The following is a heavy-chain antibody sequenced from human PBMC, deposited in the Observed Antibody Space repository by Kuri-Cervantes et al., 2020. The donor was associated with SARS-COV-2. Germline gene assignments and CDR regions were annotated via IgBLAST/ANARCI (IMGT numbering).Heavy chain of an antibody. D-gene: IGHD5-12*01. Sequence: SVKVSCKASGGTFSSYAISWVRQAPGQELEWMGGIIPIFGTANYAQKFQGRVTITADESTSTAYMELSSLRSEDTAVYYCASVGYSGYDPHGGMDVWGQGTTVTVSS. V-gene: IGHV1-69*13. J-gene: IGHJ6*02. CDR3: ASVGYSGYDPHGGMDV. CDR1: GGTFSSYA. CDR2: IIPIFGTA.